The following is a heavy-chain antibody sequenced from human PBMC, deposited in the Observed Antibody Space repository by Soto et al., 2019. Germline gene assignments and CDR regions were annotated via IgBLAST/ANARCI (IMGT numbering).Heavy chain of an antibody. V-gene: IGHV3-23*01. J-gene: IGHJ3*02. D-gene: IGHD3-16*02. CDR2: ISGSGGST. CDR3: AKDPLRGHDCIWGSYRYTRIPRAGGDAFDI. Sequence: EVQLLESGGGLVQPGGSLRLSCAASGFTFSSYAMSWVRQAPGKGLEWVSAISGSGGSTYYADSVKGRFTISRDNSKNTLDLQMNSLRAEYTAVYYCAKDPLRGHDCIWGSYRYTRIPRAGGDAFDIWGQGTMVTVS. CDR1: GFTFSSYA.